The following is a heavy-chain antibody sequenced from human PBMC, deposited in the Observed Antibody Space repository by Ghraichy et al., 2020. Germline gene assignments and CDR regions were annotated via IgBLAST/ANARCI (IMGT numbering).Heavy chain of an antibody. J-gene: IGHJ4*02. V-gene: IGHV1-69*13. Sequence: SVKVSCKASGGTFSSYAISWVRQAPGQGLEWMGGIIPIFGTANYAQKFQGRVTITADESTSTAYMELSSLRSEDTAVYYCARSLWVYYDSSGYYDYFDYWGQGTLVTVSS. CDR3: ARSLWVYYDSSGYYDYFDY. CDR1: GGTFSSYA. D-gene: IGHD3-22*01. CDR2: IIPIFGTA.